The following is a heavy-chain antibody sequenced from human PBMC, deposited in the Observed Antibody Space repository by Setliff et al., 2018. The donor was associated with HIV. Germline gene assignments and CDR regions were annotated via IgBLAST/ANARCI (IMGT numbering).Heavy chain of an antibody. J-gene: IGHJ4*02. V-gene: IGHV4-39*07. CDR2: MYFSGKT. D-gene: IGHD6-13*01. CDR3: ARDVTAAGTGLFDY. CDR1: GGPVGTSSYY. Sequence: SETLSLTCTVSGGPVGTSSYYWGWIRQPPGKGLEWIGSMYFSGKTYYNPSLKSRVTISVDTSKNQFSLKLRSVIAADTAVYYCARDVTAAGTGLFDYWGQGTLVTVSS.